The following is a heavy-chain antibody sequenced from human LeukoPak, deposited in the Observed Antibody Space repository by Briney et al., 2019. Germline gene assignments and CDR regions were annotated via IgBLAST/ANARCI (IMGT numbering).Heavy chain of an antibody. CDR3: ARHVGWFGELFPPYYFDY. D-gene: IGHD3-10*01. CDR2: IYYSGST. J-gene: IGHJ4*02. Sequence: PSETLSLTCTVSGGSISSYYWSWIRQPPGKGLEWIGYIYYSGSTNYNPSLKSRVTISVDTSKNQFSLKLSSVTAADTAVYYCARHVGWFGELFPPYYFDYWGQGTLVTVSS. V-gene: IGHV4-59*08. CDR1: GGSISSYY.